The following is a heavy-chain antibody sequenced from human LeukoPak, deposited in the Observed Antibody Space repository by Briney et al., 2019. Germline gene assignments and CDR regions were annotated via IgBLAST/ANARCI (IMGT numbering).Heavy chain of an antibody. CDR2: IVVGSGNT. D-gene: IGHD2-21*02. J-gene: IGHJ5*02. CDR3: AAAVCFGGGDCPNWFDP. CDR1: GFTFTSSA. Sequence: GASVKVSCKASGFTFTSSAMQWVRQARGQRLEWIGWIVVGSGNTNYAQKFQERVTITRDMSTSTAYMELSSLRSEDTAVYYCAAAVCFGGGDCPNWFDPWGQGTLVTVSS. V-gene: IGHV1-58*02.